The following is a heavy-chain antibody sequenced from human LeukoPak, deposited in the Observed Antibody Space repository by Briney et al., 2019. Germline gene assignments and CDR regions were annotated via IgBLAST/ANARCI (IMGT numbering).Heavy chain of an antibody. CDR2: ISYDGSNK. CDR1: GFTFSSYG. D-gene: IGHD3-10*01. CDR3: AKVQGDYYGSGSYYRVDY. Sequence: GGSLRLSCAASGFTFSSYGMHWVRQAPGKGLEWVAVISYDGSNKYYADSVKGRFTISRDNSKNTLYLQMNSLRAEDTAVYYCAKVQGDYYGSGSYYRVDYWGQGTLVTVSS. J-gene: IGHJ4*02. V-gene: IGHV3-30*18.